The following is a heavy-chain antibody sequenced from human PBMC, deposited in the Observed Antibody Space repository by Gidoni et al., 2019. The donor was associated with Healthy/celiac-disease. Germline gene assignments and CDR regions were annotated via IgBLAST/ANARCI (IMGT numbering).Heavy chain of an antibody. Sequence: QLQLQESGPGLVKPSETLSLTCTVSGGSISSSSYYWGWIRQPPGKGLEWIGSIYYSGSTYYNPSLKSRVTISVDTSKNQFSLKLSSVTAADTAVYYCARRDDSSGYWGYYYYGMDVWGQGTTVTVSS. V-gene: IGHV4-39*01. D-gene: IGHD3-22*01. CDR1: GGSISSSSYY. J-gene: IGHJ6*02. CDR2: IYYSGST. CDR3: ARRDDSSGYWGYYYYGMDV.